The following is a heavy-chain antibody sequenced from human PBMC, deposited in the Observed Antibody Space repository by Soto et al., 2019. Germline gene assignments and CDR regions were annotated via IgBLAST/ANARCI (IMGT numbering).Heavy chain of an antibody. Sequence: QLQLQESGPGLVKPSETLSLTCTVSGGSISSSSYYWGWIRQPPGKGLEWIGSIYYSGSTYYNPSLKSRVTTSVDTSKNQFSLKLSSVTAADTAVYYCARHGWLQNPFGYWGQGTLVTVSS. J-gene: IGHJ4*02. V-gene: IGHV4-39*01. CDR1: GGSISSSSYY. D-gene: IGHD5-12*01. CDR3: ARHGWLQNPFGY. CDR2: IYYSGST.